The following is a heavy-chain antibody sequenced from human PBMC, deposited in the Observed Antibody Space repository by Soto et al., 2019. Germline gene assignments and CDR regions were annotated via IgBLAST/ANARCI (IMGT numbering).Heavy chain of an antibody. CDR3: ARHEGWTGPDQ. CDR2: IFHDGNT. J-gene: IGHJ5*02. V-gene: IGHV4-4*02. CDR1: GASIGSGGW. D-gene: IGHD2-8*02. Sequence: QVHLQESGPGLVKPSETLSLTCAVSGASIGSGGWWSWVRQPPGKGLEGIAEIFHDGNTNYKPSLKSRVTISVDKSQNQFSLNVYSVTAADTAVYYCARHEGWTGPDQWGQGTLVTVSS.